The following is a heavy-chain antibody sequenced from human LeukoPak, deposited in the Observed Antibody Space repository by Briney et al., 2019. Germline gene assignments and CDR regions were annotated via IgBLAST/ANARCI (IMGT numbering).Heavy chain of an antibody. J-gene: IGHJ6*03. CDR2: IKQDGSEK. CDR3: ARAGMETDPLDYYYYMDV. V-gene: IGHV3-7*04. D-gene: IGHD5-18*01. CDR1: GFTFSRYW. Sequence: SGGSLRLSCAASGFTFSRYWMTWVRQATGKGLEWVANIKQDGSEKYVDSVKGRFTISRDNAKNSLYLQMNSLRAEDTAVYYCARAGMETDPLDYYYYMDVWGKGTTVTVSS.